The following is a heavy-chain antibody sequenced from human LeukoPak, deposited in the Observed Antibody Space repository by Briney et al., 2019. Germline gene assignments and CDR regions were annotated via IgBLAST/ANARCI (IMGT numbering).Heavy chain of an antibody. CDR3: ARSRPSIAVAGTDY. D-gene: IGHD6-19*01. CDR1: GYTFTDYY. CDR2: INPNSGGT. J-gene: IGHJ4*02. V-gene: IGHV1-2*06. Sequence: ASVKVSCKASGYTFTDYYIHWVRQAPGQGPEWMGRINPNSGGTNYAQKFQGRVTMTRDTSISTAYMELSRLRSDDTAVYYCARSRPSIAVAGTDYWGQGTLVTVSS.